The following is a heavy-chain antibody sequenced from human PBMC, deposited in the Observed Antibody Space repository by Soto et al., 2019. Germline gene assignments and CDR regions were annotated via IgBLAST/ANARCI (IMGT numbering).Heavy chain of an antibody. Sequence: QVQLQESGSGLVKPSQTLSLTCAVSGGSISTGGYSWSWIRQPPGKGLEWIGYIYHRGSTYYNPSLKSRVTISVDTSTNQFSLKLSSVTAADTAVYYCAREAVYYFDYWGQGTLVTVSS. V-gene: IGHV4-30-2*01. CDR3: AREAVYYFDY. D-gene: IGHD6-19*01. CDR1: GGSISTGGYS. CDR2: IYHRGST. J-gene: IGHJ4*02.